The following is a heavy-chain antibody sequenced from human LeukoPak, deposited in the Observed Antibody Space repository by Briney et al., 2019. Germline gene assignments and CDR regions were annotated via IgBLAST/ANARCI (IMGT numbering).Heavy chain of an antibody. J-gene: IGHJ6*02. CDR3: ARVSRAGAGDYYAIYGMGG. D-gene: IGHD3-10*01. V-gene: IGHV3-21*01. CDR2: ISSNSSYI. CDR1: GFTFSSYS. Sequence: GGSLRLSCAASGFTFSSYSMNWVRQAPGKGLEWVSSISSNSSYIYYADSVKGRFTISRDNAKNSVYLQMNSLRAEDTAVYYCARVSRAGAGDYYAIYGMGGWGQGTTVTVS.